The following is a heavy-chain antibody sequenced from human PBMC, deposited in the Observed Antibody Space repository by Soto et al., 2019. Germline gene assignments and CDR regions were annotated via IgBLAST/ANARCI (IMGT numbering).Heavy chain of an antibody. Sequence: GASVKVSCKASGYTFTSYAIYWVRQAPGQRLEWMGWINAGNGNTKYSDKFQGRVTITRDTSTSTAYMELSSLRSEDTAVYYCAREAISRYSVFDYWGQGTLVTVSS. CDR2: INAGNGNT. V-gene: IGHV1-3*01. CDR1: GYTFTSYA. J-gene: IGHJ4*02. CDR3: AREAISRYSVFDY. D-gene: IGHD2-15*01.